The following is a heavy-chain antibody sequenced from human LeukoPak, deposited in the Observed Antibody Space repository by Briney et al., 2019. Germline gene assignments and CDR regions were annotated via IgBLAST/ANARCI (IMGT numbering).Heavy chain of an antibody. CDR3: ARGGSGSYYVGPFDY. Sequence: SETLSLTCTVSGGSISGYYWSWIRQPPGKGLEWIGYIYYSGNTNYNPSLKSRLTISVDTSKNQFSLKLSSVTAADTAVYYCARGGSGSYYVGPFDYWGQGTLVTVSS. D-gene: IGHD1-26*01. CDR1: GGSISGYY. CDR2: IYYSGNT. J-gene: IGHJ4*02. V-gene: IGHV4-59*08.